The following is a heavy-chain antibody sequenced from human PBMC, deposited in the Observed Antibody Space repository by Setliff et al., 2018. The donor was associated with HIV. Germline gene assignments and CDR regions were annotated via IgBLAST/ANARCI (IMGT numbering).Heavy chain of an antibody. CDR3: ARRKYYYDSTAYFHSKYYGLSV. D-gene: IGHD3-22*01. CDR2: INQDGSEK. J-gene: IGHJ6*02. CDR1: LFPPRSYY. V-gene: IGHV3-7*01. Sequence: LSVYPAPHLFPPRSYYMGCVRQFAGKGLKGLANINQDGSEKKYVDSVNGRFILSRDNAKNSLYLQMNSLSAEDTAVYYCARRKYYYDSTAYFHSKYYGLSVWGQGPTVTVS.